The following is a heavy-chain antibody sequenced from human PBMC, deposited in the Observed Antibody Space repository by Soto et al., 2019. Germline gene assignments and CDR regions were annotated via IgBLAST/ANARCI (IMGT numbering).Heavy chain of an antibody. D-gene: IGHD3-3*01. CDR2: ISYDGSNK. CDR1: GFTFSSYG. J-gene: IGHJ6*02. Sequence: GGSLRLSCAASGFTFSSYGMHWVRQAPGKGLEWVAVISYDGSNKYYADSVKGRFTISRDNSKNTLYLQMNSLRAEDTAVYYCAKDRGTIFGVDLNGMDVWGQGTTVTV. V-gene: IGHV3-30*18. CDR3: AKDRGTIFGVDLNGMDV.